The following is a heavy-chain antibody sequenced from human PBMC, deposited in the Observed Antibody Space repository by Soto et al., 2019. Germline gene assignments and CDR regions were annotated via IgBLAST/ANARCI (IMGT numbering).Heavy chain of an antibody. Sequence: SETLSLTCAVYGGSFSGYYWSWIRQPPGKGLEWIGEINHSGSTNYNPSLKSRVTISVDTSKNQFSLNLSSVTAADTAVYYCARAPPYYDFWSGYSGNWFDPWGQGTLVTVSS. J-gene: IGHJ5*02. CDR3: ARAPPYYDFWSGYSGNWFDP. V-gene: IGHV4-34*01. CDR1: GGSFSGYY. CDR2: INHSGST. D-gene: IGHD3-3*01.